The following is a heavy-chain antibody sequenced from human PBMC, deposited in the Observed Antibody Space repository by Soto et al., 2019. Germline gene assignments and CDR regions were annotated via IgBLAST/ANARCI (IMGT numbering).Heavy chain of an antibody. CDR2: IYYSGST. V-gene: IGHV4-59*01. D-gene: IGHD1-1*01. J-gene: IGHJ3*02. Sequence: SETLSLTCTVSGGSISSYYWSWIRQPPGKGLEWIGYIYYSGSTNYNPSLKSRVTISVDTSKNQFSLKLSSVTAVDTAVYYCASHGTYDAFDIWGQGTMVTVSS. CDR1: GGSISSYY. CDR3: ASHGTYDAFDI.